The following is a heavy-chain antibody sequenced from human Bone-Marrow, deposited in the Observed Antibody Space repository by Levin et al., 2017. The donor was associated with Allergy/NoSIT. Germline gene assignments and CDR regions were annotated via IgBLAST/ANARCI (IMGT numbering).Heavy chain of an antibody. Sequence: PSETLSLTCAVYGGSVSGYYWTWIRQPPGKGLEWIGEINPGGTTYYNPSLKSRLTISLDTSKNQISLKLTSVTAADTAVYYCARIYFYQYYLDVWGEGTTVNISS. CDR1: GGSVSGYY. CDR3: ARIYFYQYYLDV. V-gene: IGHV4-34*01. CDR2: INPGGTT. J-gene: IGHJ6*03.